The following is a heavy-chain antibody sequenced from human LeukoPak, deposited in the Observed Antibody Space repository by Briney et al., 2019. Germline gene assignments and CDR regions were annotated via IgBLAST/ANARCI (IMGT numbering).Heavy chain of an antibody. CDR3: ARLLQGVAGTWGY. J-gene: IGHJ4*02. CDR2: IYPGDSDT. Sequence: GESLKISCRASGYSFTTYWIAWVRQMPGKGLEWMGMIYPGDSDTRYSPSFQGQITISVDKSISIAYLQWSSLKASDTAMYYCARLLQGVAGTWGYWGQGTLVTV. CDR1: GYSFTTYW. D-gene: IGHD6-19*01. V-gene: IGHV5-51*01.